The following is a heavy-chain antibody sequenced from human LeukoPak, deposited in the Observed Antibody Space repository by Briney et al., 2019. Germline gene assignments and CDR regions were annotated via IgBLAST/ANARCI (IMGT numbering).Heavy chain of an antibody. V-gene: IGHV3-30*18. D-gene: IGHD3-10*01. CDR1: VFTFSSYG. J-gene: IGHJ4*02. CDR2: ISYDGSNK. CDR3: AKGDSGLLWFGESALIDY. Sequence: PGRSLRLSCAASVFTFSSYGMHWVRQAPGKGLEWVAVISYDGSNKYYADSVKGRFTISRDNSKNTLYLQMNSLRAEDTAVYYCAKGDSGLLWFGESALIDYWGQGTLVTVSS.